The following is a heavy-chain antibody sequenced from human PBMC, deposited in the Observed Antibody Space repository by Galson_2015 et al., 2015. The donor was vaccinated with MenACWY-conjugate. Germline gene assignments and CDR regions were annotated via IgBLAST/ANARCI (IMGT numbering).Heavy chain of an antibody. J-gene: IGHJ2*01. Sequence: ETLSLTCVVSGASISSSNWWSWVRQPPGKGLEWIDEIYHNGNTNYNPSLKSRVTISVDKSKNQFSLNLSSVTAADTGVYYCARYRGAYSYEKSDHWG. CDR2: IYHNGNT. V-gene: IGHV4-4*02. CDR3: ARYRGAYSYEKSDH. CDR1: GASISSSNW. D-gene: IGHD5-12*01.